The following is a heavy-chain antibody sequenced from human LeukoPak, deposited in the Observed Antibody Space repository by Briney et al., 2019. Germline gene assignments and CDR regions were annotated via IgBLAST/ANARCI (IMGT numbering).Heavy chain of an antibody. Sequence: SETLSLTCTASGGTVSSDSYYWTWIRQPPGKGLEWIGYIYYSGGTNYNPSLKSRLTISLDTSKNQFSLKVNSVTTADTAVYYCSRAAVAGDFFVYWGQGTLVTVSS. V-gene: IGHV4-61*01. CDR1: GGTVSSDSYY. CDR2: IYYSGGT. J-gene: IGHJ4*02. CDR3: SRAAVAGDFFVY. D-gene: IGHD6-19*01.